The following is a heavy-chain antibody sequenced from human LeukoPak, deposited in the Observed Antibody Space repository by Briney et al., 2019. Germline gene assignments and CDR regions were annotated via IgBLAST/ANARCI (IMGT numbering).Heavy chain of an antibody. Sequence: GGSLRLSCAASGFTFSTYSMNWVRQAPGKGLEWLSSISSSSDYIYYADSVKGRFTISRDNAKNSLFLQMNSLRAEDTAVYYCARDPSVVAEAVNWFDPWGQGIVVTVSS. CDR3: ARDPSVVAEAVNWFDP. CDR2: ISSSSDYI. D-gene: IGHD3-22*01. V-gene: IGHV3-21*01. J-gene: IGHJ5*02. CDR1: GFTFSTYS.